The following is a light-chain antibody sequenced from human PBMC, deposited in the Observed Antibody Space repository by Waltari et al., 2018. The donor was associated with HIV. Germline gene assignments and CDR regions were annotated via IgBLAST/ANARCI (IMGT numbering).Light chain of an antibody. Sequence: EAVMTQSPATLSVSPGERATLSCKASQSVSINLAWYQQKPGQAPRFLIDDTSTRATGVPARFSGSGSGTEFTLTISSLQSEDFAIYYCHEYNKWPFTFGPGTKVEIK. CDR2: DTS. CDR1: QSVSIN. CDR3: HEYNKWPFT. V-gene: IGKV3-15*01. J-gene: IGKJ3*01.